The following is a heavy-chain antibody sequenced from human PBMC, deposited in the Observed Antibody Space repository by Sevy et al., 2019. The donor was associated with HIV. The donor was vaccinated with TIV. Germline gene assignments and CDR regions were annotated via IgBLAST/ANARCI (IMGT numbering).Heavy chain of an antibody. CDR2: ITGSSTYT. J-gene: IGHJ3*02. V-gene: IGHV3-21*01. Sequence: GGSLRLSCAASGFTFNNFMMNWVRQAPGKGLEWVSSITGSSTYTYYADSGKGRFTISRDNAKNSLYLQMNTLRAEDTSVYYCARTNGGWWDALDMWGQGTMVTVSS. CDR1: GFTFNNFM. CDR3: ARTNGGWWDALDM. D-gene: IGHD2-15*01.